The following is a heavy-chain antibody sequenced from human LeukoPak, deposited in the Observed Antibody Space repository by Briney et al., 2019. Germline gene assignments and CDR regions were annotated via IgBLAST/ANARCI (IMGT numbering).Heavy chain of an antibody. D-gene: IGHD3-10*01. CDR1: GFTFSTYS. CDR3: ARGFTGI. V-gene: IGHV3-21*01. Sequence: NTGGSLRLSCAASGFTFSTYSMNWVRQAPGKGLEWVAYIISSSSYIEYADSVKGRFTISRDNAKNLVYLQMNSLRAEDTAVYYCARGFTGIWGQGTMVTVSS. CDR2: IISSSSYI. J-gene: IGHJ3*02.